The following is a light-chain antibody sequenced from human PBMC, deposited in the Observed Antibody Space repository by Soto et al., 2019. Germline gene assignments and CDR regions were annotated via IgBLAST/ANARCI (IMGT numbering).Light chain of an antibody. CDR2: DNN. J-gene: IGLJ1*01. CDR3: GTWDSSLSAGGV. Sequence: QAVLTQPPSVSAAPGQTVTISCSGSTSNIGNNYVSWYQQLPGTAPKLLIYDNNKRPSEIPDRFSGSKSGTSATLAITGLQTGDEADYYCGTWDSSLSAGGVFGSGTKLTVL. CDR1: TSNIGNNY. V-gene: IGLV1-51*01.